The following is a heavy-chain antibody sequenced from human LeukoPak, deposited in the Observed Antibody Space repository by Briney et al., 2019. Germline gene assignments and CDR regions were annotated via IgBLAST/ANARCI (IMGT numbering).Heavy chain of an antibody. Sequence: SETLSLTCTVSGGSISGYYWNWSRQPPGKGVEWIGNLYYMRGAWYKSSLKSRVTTSVDTSRNEFSLKLSSVTAADTAVYYCAKGNRLLWFGELYYWGQGTLVTVSS. CDR3: AKGNRLLWFGELYY. J-gene: IGHJ4*02. CDR2: LYYMRGA. CDR1: GGSISGYY. D-gene: IGHD3-10*01. V-gene: IGHV4-59*01.